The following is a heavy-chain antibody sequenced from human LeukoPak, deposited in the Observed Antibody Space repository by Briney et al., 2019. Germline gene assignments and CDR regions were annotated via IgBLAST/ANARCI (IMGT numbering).Heavy chain of an antibody. Sequence: GGSLRLSCAASGFTFSYYGMSWVRQAPGKGLEWVSSISGSGDATYYADSVKGRFTISRDSSENTLYLQMNSLRAEDTAVYYCARDHAGAIGYWGQGTLVTVSS. CDR3: ARDHAGAIGY. D-gene: IGHD1-26*01. CDR2: ISGSGDAT. CDR1: GFTFSYYG. V-gene: IGHV3-23*01. J-gene: IGHJ4*02.